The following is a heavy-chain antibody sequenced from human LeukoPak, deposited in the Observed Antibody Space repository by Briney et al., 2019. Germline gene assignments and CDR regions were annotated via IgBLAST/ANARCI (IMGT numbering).Heavy chain of an antibody. CDR2: ISYDGSNK. CDR3: ARETGAPAPIYDFWSARPYGMDA. J-gene: IGHJ6*02. D-gene: IGHD3-3*01. CDR1: GFIFSSYA. Sequence: GGSLRLSCAASGFIFSSYAMHWVRQAPGKGLEWVAVISYDGSNKYYADSVKGRFTISRDNSKNTLYLQMNSLRAEDTAVYYCARETGAPAPIYDFWSARPYGMDAWGQGTTVTVSS. V-gene: IGHV3-30-3*01.